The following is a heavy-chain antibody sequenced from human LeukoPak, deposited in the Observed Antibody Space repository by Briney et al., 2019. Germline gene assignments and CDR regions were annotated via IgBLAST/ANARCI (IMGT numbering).Heavy chain of an antibody. CDR3: ARRPRDCSGGSCYSFDY. Sequence: PSETLSLTCTVSGGSISSSSYYWGWIRQPPGKGLEWIGSIYYGGSTYYNPSLKSRVTISADTSKNQFSLKLSSVTAADTAVYYCARRPRDCSGGSCYSFDYWGQGTLVTVSS. V-gene: IGHV4-39*01. CDR1: GGSISSSSYY. J-gene: IGHJ4*02. D-gene: IGHD2-15*01. CDR2: IYYGGST.